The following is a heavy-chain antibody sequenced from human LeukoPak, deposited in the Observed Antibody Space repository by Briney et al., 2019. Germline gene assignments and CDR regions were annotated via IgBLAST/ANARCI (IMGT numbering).Heavy chain of an antibody. J-gene: IGHJ4*02. V-gene: IGHV5-51*01. CDR2: IYPGDSDT. CDR1: GYSFTCYW. CDR3: ARQSDTAMVTTYDY. Sequence: GESLKFSCTGSGYSFTCYWIGWVRQIPGKGLGWMGMIYPGDSDTRCSPSFQGQVTLSADKSISTAYLQWSSLKASDTAMYYCARQSDTAMVTTYDYWGQGTLVTVSS. D-gene: IGHD5-18*01.